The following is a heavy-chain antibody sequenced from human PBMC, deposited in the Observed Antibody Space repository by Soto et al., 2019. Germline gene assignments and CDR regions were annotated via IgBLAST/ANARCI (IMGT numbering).Heavy chain of an antibody. CDR1: GGSISSYY. J-gene: IGHJ6*04. V-gene: IGHV4-59*01. CDR3: AWWVVAVPVSTAQVYYSHCPGMDV. CDR2: IYYSGST. D-gene: IGHD2-2*01. Sequence: SETLSLTCTVSGGSISSYYWSWIRQPPGKGLAWIGYIYYSGSTNYNPSLKSRVTISVNTSKNQFSLKLSSVTAADTAVYYCAWWVVAVPVSTAQVYYSHCPGMDVWDEGSTVTVSS.